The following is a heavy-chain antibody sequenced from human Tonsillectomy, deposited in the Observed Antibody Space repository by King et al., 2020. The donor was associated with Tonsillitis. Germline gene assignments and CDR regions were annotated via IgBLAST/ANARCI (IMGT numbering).Heavy chain of an antibody. V-gene: IGHV4-59*01. CDR2: IYYSGST. Sequence: QLQESGPGLVKPSETLSLTCTVSGGSISSYYWSWIRQPPGKGLEWIGYIYYSGSTNYNPPLKSRVTISVDTPKNQFSLKQSSVTAADTAVYYCARGGISEFDYWGQGTLVTVSS. CDR1: GGSISSYY. CDR3: ARGGISEFDY. D-gene: IGHD2/OR15-2a*01. J-gene: IGHJ4*02.